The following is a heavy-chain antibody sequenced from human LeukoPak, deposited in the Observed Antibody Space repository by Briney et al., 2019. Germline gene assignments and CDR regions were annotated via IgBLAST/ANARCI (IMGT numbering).Heavy chain of an antibody. V-gene: IGHV4-30-4*01. Sequence: PSETLSLTCTVSGGSISSGDYYWSWIRQPPGKGLEWIGYIYYSGRTYYNPSLKTRVTISVDTSKNQFSLKLTSVTAADTTVYSCARFRYYYGSGTYSFDYWGRGTLVTVSS. CDR2: IYYSGRT. D-gene: IGHD3-10*01. CDR3: ARFRYYYGSGTYSFDY. CDR1: GGSISSGDYY. J-gene: IGHJ4*02.